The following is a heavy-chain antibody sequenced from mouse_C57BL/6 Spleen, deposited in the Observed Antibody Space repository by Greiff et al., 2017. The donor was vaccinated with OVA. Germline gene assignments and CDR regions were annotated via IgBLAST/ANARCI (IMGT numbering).Heavy chain of an antibody. Sequence: VMLVESGAELVRPGASVKLSCKASGYTFTDYYINWVKQRPGQGLEWIARIYPGSGNTYYNEKFKGKATLTAEKSSSTAYMQLSSLTSEDSAVYFCAREDWDEGYYFDYWGQGTTLTVSS. CDR3: AREDWDEGYYFDY. D-gene: IGHD4-1*01. J-gene: IGHJ2*01. CDR2: IYPGSGNT. CDR1: GYTFTDYY. V-gene: IGHV1-76*01.